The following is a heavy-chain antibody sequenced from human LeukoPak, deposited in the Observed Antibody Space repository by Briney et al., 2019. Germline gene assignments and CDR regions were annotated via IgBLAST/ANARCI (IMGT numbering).Heavy chain of an antibody. D-gene: IGHD3-3*01. Sequence: PSETLSLTCAVYGGSFSGYYWSWIRQPPGKGLEWIGGINHSGSTNYNPSLKSRVTISVDTSKNQFSLKLSSVTAADTAVYYCASVSPITIFGVVTRAMPDYWGQGTLVTVSS. CDR1: GGSFSGYY. CDR2: INHSGST. J-gene: IGHJ4*02. CDR3: ASVSPITIFGVVTRAMPDY. V-gene: IGHV4-34*01.